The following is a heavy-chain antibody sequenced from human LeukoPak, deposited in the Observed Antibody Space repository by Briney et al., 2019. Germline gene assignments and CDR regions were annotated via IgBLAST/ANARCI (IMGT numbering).Heavy chain of an antibody. V-gene: IGHV3-66*01. CDR2: IYSGGST. D-gene: IGHD6-6*01. CDR3: AKDQCSSSSDSCYYYYMDV. J-gene: IGHJ6*03. CDR1: GFTVSSNY. Sequence: QTGGSLRLSCAASGFTVSSNYMSWVRQAPGKGLEWVSVIYSGGSTYYADSVKGRFTISRDNSKNTLYLQMNSLRAEDTAVYYCAKDQCSSSSDSCYYYYMDVWGKGTTVTVSS.